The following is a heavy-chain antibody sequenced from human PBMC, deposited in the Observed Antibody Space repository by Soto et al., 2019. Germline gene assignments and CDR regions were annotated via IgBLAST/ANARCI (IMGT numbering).Heavy chain of an antibody. J-gene: IGHJ6*02. D-gene: IGHD2-2*01. CDR3: AREDVVVPAAVPLDYYYGMDV. CDR2: IYSDGRGP. Sequence: GGSLRLSCAASGFTFSNYWMHWVRQAPGKGLVWVSRIYSDGRGPMYADSVKGRFTISRDNSKNTLYLQMNSLRAEDTAVYYCAREDVVVPAAVPLDYYYGMDVWGQGTTVTVSS. CDR1: GFTFSNYW. V-gene: IGHV3-74*03.